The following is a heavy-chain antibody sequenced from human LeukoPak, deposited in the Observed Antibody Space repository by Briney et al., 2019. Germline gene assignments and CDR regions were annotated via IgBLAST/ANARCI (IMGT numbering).Heavy chain of an antibody. Sequence: PGGSLRLSCAASGLTFSSYSMNWVRQAPGKGLEWVSYISSSSSTIYYADSVKGRFTISRDNAKNSLYLQMNSLRDEDTAVYYCARDYVWGSYRFDHFDYWGQGTLVTVSS. CDR1: GLTFSSYS. CDR2: ISSSSSTI. J-gene: IGHJ4*02. V-gene: IGHV3-48*02. CDR3: ARDYVWGSYRFDHFDY. D-gene: IGHD3-16*02.